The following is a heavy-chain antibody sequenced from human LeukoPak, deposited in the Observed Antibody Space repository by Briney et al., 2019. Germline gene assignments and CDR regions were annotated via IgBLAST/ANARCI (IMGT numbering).Heavy chain of an antibody. CDR1: GYSISSGYY. Sequence: PSETLSLTCTVSGYSISSGYYWGWIRQPPGKGPEWIGIIYNSGSTYYNPSLKSRVTISVDTSKNQFSLKLSSVTAADTALYYCARGYRSSWYLNWFDPWGQGTLVTVSS. CDR3: ARGYRSSWYLNWFDP. D-gene: IGHD6-13*01. J-gene: IGHJ5*02. V-gene: IGHV4-38-2*02. CDR2: IYNSGST.